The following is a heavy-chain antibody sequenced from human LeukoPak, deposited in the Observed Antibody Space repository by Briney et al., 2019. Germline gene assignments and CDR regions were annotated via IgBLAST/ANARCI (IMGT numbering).Heavy chain of an antibody. CDR1: GFTFSSYW. D-gene: IGHD1-14*01. CDR3: ARVLRNWARVDY. J-gene: IGHJ4*02. CDR2: ISSSSSYI. V-gene: IGHV3-21*01. Sequence: PGGSLRLSCAASGFTFSSYWMHWVRQAPGKGLEWVSSISSSSSYIYYADSVKGRFTISRDNAKNSLYLQMNSLRAEDTAVYYCARVLRNWARVDYWGQGTLVTVSS.